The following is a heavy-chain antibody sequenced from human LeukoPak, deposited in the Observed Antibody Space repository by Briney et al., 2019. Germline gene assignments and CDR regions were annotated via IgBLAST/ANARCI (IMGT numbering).Heavy chain of an antibody. CDR1: GLAFSSYA. V-gene: IGHV3-23*01. J-gene: IGHJ4*02. D-gene: IGHD3-3*01. Sequence: GGSLRLSCAASGLAFSSYAMSWVRQAPGKGLVWVSTISVASNTFYADSVKGRFTISRDNSRNTVYLQMTSLRADDTAVYYCADYGVSGVRNNFYWGQGTLVTVSS. CDR2: ISVASNT. CDR3: ADYGVSGVRNNFY.